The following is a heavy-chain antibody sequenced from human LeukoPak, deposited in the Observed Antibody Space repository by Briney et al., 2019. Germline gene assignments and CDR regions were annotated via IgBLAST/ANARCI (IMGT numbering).Heavy chain of an antibody. CDR3: ATYYYGSGNY. CDR1: GGSFSGYY. J-gene: IGHJ4*02. CDR2: INHSGST. D-gene: IGHD3-10*01. Sequence: PSETLSLTCAVYGGSFSGYYLSWIRQPPGKGLEWIGEINHSGSTNYNPSLKSQVTISVDTSKNQFSLKLSSVTAADTAVYYCATYYYGSGNYWGQGTLVTVSS. V-gene: IGHV4-34*01.